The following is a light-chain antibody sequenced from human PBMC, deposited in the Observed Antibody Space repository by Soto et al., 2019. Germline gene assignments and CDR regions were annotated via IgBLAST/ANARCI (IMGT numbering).Light chain of an antibody. Sequence: QSALTQPASVSGSPGQSITISCTGTSSDVGSYNYVSWYQQHPGKAPRLMIYASSNRPSGVSHRFSGSRSGNTASLTISGLQVEDEADYFCSSYTSGSTLYVFGSGTKVTVL. CDR1: SSDVGSYNY. CDR3: SSYTSGSTLYV. J-gene: IGLJ1*01. V-gene: IGLV2-14*01. CDR2: ASS.